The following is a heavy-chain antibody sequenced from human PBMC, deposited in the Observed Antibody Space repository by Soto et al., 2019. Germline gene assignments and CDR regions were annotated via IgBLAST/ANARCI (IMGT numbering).Heavy chain of an antibody. CDR1: GLTFSSYV. CDR2: ITGSGVST. Sequence: GGSLRLSCAASGLTFSSYVMTWVRHAPGKGLEWVSAITGSGVSTYYADSVKGRFTISRDNSRNTLYLQMNSLRAEDTAVFYCAKESTSGTTLDYWGQGTLVTVSS. V-gene: IGHV3-23*01. CDR3: AKESTSGTTLDY. J-gene: IGHJ4*02. D-gene: IGHD2-2*01.